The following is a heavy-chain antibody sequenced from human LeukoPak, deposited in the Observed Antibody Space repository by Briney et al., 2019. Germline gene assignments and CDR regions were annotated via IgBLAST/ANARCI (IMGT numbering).Heavy chain of an antibody. CDR2: ISPSGST. J-gene: IGHJ6*03. CDR1: GRSIRNNY. D-gene: IGHD6-6*01. V-gene: IGHV4-4*07. CDR3: ARGIAARPSYYYYYMDV. Sequence: SETLSLTCNVSGRSIRNNYWRLIRQPAGKGLEWIGRISPSGSTNYNPSLKSRVTMSVDTSENQFSLKMSSLTAADTAMYYCARGIAARPSYYYYYMDVWGKGTTVTVSS.